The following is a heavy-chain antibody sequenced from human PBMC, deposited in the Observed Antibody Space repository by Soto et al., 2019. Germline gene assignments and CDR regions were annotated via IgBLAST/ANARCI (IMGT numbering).Heavy chain of an antibody. V-gene: IGHV4-61*01. J-gene: IGHJ4*02. Sequence: SETLSLTCTVSGGSVSSGSYYWSWIRQPPGKGLEWIGYIYYSGSTKYNPSLKSRVTISVDTSKNQFSLKATSLTAADTAFYYCARARKATYITGGFDSWGQGTLVTVSS. CDR1: GGSVSSGSYY. CDR2: IYYSGST. D-gene: IGHD3-3*01. CDR3: ARARKATYITGGFDS.